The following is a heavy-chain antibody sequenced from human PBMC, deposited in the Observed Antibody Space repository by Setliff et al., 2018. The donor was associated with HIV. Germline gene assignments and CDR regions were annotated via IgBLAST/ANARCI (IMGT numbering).Heavy chain of an antibody. J-gene: IGHJ2*01. CDR1: GYSISSGYY. CDR3: ARGLSSGWYGYWYFDL. Sequence: SETLSLTCAVSGYSISSGYYWGWIRQPPGKGLEWIGSIYHSGSTFYSPSLKSRVTMSVDTSKNQFSLKLSSVTAADTAVYYCARGLSSGWYGYWYFDLWGRGTLVTVSS. CDR2: IYHSGST. V-gene: IGHV4-38-2*01. D-gene: IGHD6-19*01.